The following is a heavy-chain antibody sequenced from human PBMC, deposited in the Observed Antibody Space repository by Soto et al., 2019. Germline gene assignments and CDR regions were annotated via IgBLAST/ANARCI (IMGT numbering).Heavy chain of an antibody. CDR2: ISAYNGNT. Sequence: ASVKVSCKASGYTFTSYGISWVRQAPGQGLEWMGWISAYNGNTNYAQKLQGRVTMTTDTSTSTAYMELRSLRSDDTAVYYCARDSSSWFKGWFDPWGQGTPVTVSS. V-gene: IGHV1-18*01. J-gene: IGHJ5*02. D-gene: IGHD6-13*01. CDR3: ARDSSSWFKGWFDP. CDR1: GYTFTSYG.